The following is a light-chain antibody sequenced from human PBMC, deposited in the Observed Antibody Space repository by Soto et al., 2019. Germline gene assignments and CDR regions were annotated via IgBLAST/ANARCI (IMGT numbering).Light chain of an antibody. V-gene: IGLV2-8*01. CDR1: SSDVGAYGY. Sequence: QSALTQPPSASGSPGQSVTISCTGTSSDVGAYGYVSWYQQHPGKAPKLMIYEVNKGPSGVPDRFSGSKSGNTASLTVAGLQAEDEGDYYCSSYAGSNNLVFGGGTQLTVL. CDR3: SSYAGSNNLV. J-gene: IGLJ2*01. CDR2: EVN.